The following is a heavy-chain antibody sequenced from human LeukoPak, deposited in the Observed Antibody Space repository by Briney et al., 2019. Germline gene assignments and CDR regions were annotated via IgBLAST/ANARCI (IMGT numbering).Heavy chain of an antibody. CDR3: ARSDIVVVPAAIRDAFDI. Sequence: GGSLRLSCAASGFTFSSYWMSWVRQAPGKGLEWVANIKQDGSEKYYVDSVKGRFTISRDNAKNSLYLQMNSLRAEDTAVYYCARSDIVVVPAAIRDAFDIWGQGTMVTVSS. CDR2: IKQDGSEK. J-gene: IGHJ3*02. CDR1: GFTFSSYW. D-gene: IGHD2-2*02. V-gene: IGHV3-7*01.